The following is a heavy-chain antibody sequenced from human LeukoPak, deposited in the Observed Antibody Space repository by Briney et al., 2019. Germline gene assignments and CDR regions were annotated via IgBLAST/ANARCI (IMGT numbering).Heavy chain of an antibody. CDR1: GFTFSSYG. V-gene: IGHV3-33*01. CDR3: ATLDIVVVVAAPGMDV. Sequence: GSLRLYCAASGFTFSSYGMHWVRQAPGKGLEWVAVIWYDGSNKYYADSVKGRFTISRDNSKNTLYLQMNSLRAEDTAVYYCATLDIVVVVAAPGMDVWGQGTTVTVSS. CDR2: IWYDGSNK. J-gene: IGHJ6*02. D-gene: IGHD2-15*01.